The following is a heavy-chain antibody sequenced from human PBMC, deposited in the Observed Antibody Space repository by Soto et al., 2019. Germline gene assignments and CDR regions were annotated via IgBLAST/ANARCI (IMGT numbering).Heavy chain of an antibody. CDR2: IYYSGST. D-gene: IGHD3-3*01. V-gene: IGHV4-59*01. J-gene: IGHJ4*02. Sequence: PSETLSLTCTVSGGSISSYYWNWIRQPPGKGLEWIGYIYYSGSTNYNPSLKSRVTISIDTSKNHFSLKLSSVTAADTAVYYCARATWSGYWYFDHWGQGTLVSV. CDR1: GGSISSYY. CDR3: ARATWSGYWYFDH.